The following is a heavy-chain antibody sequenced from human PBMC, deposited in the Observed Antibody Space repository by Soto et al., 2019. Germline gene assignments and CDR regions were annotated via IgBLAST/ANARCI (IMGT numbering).Heavy chain of an antibody. CDR1: GFTFSSAW. J-gene: IGHJ4*02. CDR2: IKSKTDGGTT. Sequence: PGGSLGLSCAASGFTFSSAWMRWVRQAPGKGLEWVGRIKSKTDGGTTDYAAPVKGRFTISRDDSKNTLYLQMNSLKTEDTAVYYCTTEVDYYDSSGYYRYYFDYWGQGTLVTVSS. CDR3: TTEVDYYDSSGYYRYYFDY. D-gene: IGHD3-22*01. V-gene: IGHV3-15*01.